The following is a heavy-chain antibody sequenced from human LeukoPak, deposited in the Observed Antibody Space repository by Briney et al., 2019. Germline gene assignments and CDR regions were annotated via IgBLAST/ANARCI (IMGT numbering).Heavy chain of an antibody. Sequence: GGSLRLSCAASGFTFSNAWMSWVRRAPGKGLEWVGRIKSKTDGGTTDYAAPVKGRFTISRDDSKNTLYLQMNSLKTEDTAVYYCTTGGIAAGYYYGMDVWGHGTTVTVSS. J-gene: IGHJ6*02. D-gene: IGHD6-13*01. V-gene: IGHV3-15*01. CDR3: TTGGIAAGYYYGMDV. CDR1: GFTFSNAW. CDR2: IKSKTDGGTT.